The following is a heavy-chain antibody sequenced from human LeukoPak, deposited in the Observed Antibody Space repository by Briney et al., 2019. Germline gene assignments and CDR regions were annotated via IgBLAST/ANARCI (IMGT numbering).Heavy chain of an antibody. J-gene: IGHJ4*02. D-gene: IGHD6-13*01. CDR1: GFTFSSYG. CDR3: AKDSAAAFDY. Sequence: QPGRSLRLSCAASGFTFSSYGMHWVRQAPGKGLEWVAVIWYDGSNKYYADSVKGRFTISRDNSKNTLYLQMNSLRAEDTAVYYCAKDSAAAFDYWGQGALVTVSS. V-gene: IGHV3-33*06. CDR2: IWYDGSNK.